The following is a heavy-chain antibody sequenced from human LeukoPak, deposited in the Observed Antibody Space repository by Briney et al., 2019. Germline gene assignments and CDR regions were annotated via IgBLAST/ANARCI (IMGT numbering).Heavy chain of an antibody. V-gene: IGHV3-74*01. CDR1: GFTFSSYW. Sequence: GGSLRLSCAASGFTFSSYWMHWVRQAPGKGLVWVSRINSDGSFTSYVDSVKGRFTIARDNAKNTLYLQMSSLRAEDTAVYYCASLPYGSLAQGYWGQGTLVTVSS. D-gene: IGHD5-24*01. J-gene: IGHJ4*02. CDR3: ASLPYGSLAQGY. CDR2: INSDGSFT.